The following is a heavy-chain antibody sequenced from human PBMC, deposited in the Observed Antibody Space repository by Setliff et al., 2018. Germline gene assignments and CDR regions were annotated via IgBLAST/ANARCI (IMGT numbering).Heavy chain of an antibody. V-gene: IGHV5-51*01. CDR1: GYIFTNYW. Sequence: GKSLKISCKASGYIFTNYWIGWVRRMPGKGLEWMGVIYPGDSDTRYSPSFQGQVTISADKSINTAYLQWSSLKASDTAIYYCTRHEDRNKCTSSSCYRENDAFDVWGQGAMVTVSS. J-gene: IGHJ3*01. D-gene: IGHD2-2*01. CDR2: IYPGDSDT. CDR3: TRHEDRNKCTSSSCYRENDAFDV.